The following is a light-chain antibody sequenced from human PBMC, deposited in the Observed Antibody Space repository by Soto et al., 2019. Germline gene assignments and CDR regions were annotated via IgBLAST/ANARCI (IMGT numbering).Light chain of an antibody. CDR2: DVN. CDR3: SSYRSSSTSLIV. V-gene: IGLV2-14*01. CDR1: SSDVGGYNY. Sequence: QSALTQPASVSGSPGQSITISCTGTSSDVGGYNYVSWYQQHPGKAPKLMIFDVNNRPSGVSNRVSGSKSGNTASLTISGLQAEDEADYYCSSYRSSSTSLIVFGTGTKLTVL. J-gene: IGLJ1*01.